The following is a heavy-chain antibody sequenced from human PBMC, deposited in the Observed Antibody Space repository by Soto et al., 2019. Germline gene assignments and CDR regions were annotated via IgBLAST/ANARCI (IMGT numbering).Heavy chain of an antibody. Sequence: PSETLSLTCTVSGGSISSYYWSWIRQPPGKGLEWIGYIYYSGSTNYNPSLKSRVTISVDTSKNQFSLKLSSVTAADTAVYYCARDHITMIVVVPIPGSYYYYGMDVWGQGTTVTVSS. CDR3: ARDHITMIVVVPIPGSYYYYGMDV. J-gene: IGHJ6*02. V-gene: IGHV4-59*08. CDR2: IYYSGST. D-gene: IGHD3-22*01. CDR1: GGSISSYY.